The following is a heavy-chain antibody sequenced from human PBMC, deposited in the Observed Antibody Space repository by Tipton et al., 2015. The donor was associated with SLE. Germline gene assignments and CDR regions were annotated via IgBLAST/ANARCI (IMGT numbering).Heavy chain of an antibody. Sequence: TLSLTCAVYGGSFSGNYWIWIRQSPGKGLEWIGYMYYSGSTNYNPSLKSRVSASVDTAKNQLSLKLASVTAADTAIYYCARDMGGPFDHWDQGTLVTVSS. V-gene: IGHV4-34*11. D-gene: IGHD3-16*01. J-gene: IGHJ4*02. CDR2: MYYSGST. CDR3: ARDMGGPFDH. CDR1: GGSFSGNY.